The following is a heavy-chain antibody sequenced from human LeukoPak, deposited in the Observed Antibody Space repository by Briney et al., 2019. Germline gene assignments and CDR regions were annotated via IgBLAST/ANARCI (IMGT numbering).Heavy chain of an antibody. V-gene: IGHV3-7*01. J-gene: IGHJ6*03. D-gene: IGHD1-7*01. CDR1: GFTFGSYW. CDR3: TRESLKLRRDYYYMDV. CDR2: INQDGTEK. Sequence: SGGSLRLSCAASGFTFGSYWMNWVRQAPGKGLEWVANINQDGTEKYYVDSVKGRFTISRDNAKNSVDLQMDSLRAEDTAVYYCTRESLKLRRDYYYMDVWGKGTTVTISS.